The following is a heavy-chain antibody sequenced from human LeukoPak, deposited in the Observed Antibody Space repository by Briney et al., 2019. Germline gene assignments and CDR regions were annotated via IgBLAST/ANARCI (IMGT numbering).Heavy chain of an antibody. CDR2: ISGSGGST. J-gene: IGHJ5*02. V-gene: IGHV3-23*01. CDR1: GFTFSSYA. Sequence: GGPLRLSCAASGFTFSSYAMSWVRQAPGKGLEWVSAISGSGGSTYYADSVKGRFTISRDNSKNTLYLQMNSLRAEDTAVYYCAKNGAMITFNWFDPWGQGTLVTVSS. D-gene: IGHD3-16*01. CDR3: AKNGAMITFNWFDP.